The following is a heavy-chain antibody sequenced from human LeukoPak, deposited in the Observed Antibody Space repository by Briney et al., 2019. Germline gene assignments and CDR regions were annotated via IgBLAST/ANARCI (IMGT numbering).Heavy chain of an antibody. CDR1: GLTVSSNY. J-gene: IGHJ4*02. V-gene: IGHV3-53*01. CDR2: IYSGGST. Sequence: GGSLRLSCAASGLTVSSNYMSWVRQAPGKGLEWVSVIYSGGSTYYADSVKGRFTISRDNSKNTLYLQMNSLRAEDTAVYYCARESSGSYYNFDYWGQGTLVTVSS. D-gene: IGHD3-10*01. CDR3: ARESSGSYYNFDY.